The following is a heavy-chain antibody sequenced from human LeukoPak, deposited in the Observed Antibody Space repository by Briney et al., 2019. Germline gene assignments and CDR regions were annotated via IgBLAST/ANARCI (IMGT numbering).Heavy chain of an antibody. CDR2: INHSGST. CDR1: GGSFSGYY. V-gene: IGHV4-34*01. J-gene: IGHJ4*02. CDR3: ARQATMVRGVIRPFGY. Sequence: SETLSLTCAVYGGSFSGYYWSWIRQPPGKGLEWIGEINHSGSTNYNPSLKSRVTISVDTSKNQFSLKLSSVTAADTAVYYCARQATMVRGVIRPFGYWGQGTLVTVSS. D-gene: IGHD3-10*01.